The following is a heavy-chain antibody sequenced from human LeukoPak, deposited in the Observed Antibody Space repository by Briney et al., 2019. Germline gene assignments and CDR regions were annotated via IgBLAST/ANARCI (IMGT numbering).Heavy chain of an antibody. CDR2: IDSSGIT. J-gene: IGHJ4*02. CDR1: GGSISSFY. D-gene: IGHD6-19*01. CDR3: ATVASGWYPDY. V-gene: IGHV4-59*01. Sequence: SETLSLTWTVSGGSISSFYYTWIRQPPGKGLEWIGYIDSSGITNYNSSLNSRVTISLDTSQNQFSLKLNSVTAADTAVYYCATVASGWYPDYWGQGALVTVAS.